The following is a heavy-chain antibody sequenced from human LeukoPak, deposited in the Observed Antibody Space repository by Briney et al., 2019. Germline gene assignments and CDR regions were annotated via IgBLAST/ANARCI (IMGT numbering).Heavy chain of an antibody. CDR2: IWEDGSNK. J-gene: IGHJ3*02. D-gene: IGHD6-19*01. CDR3: ARGYSSGWHQGDAFDI. V-gene: IGHV3-33*01. CDR1: GFTVSSYG. Sequence: PGRSLRLACAASGFTVSSYGMQWVRQAPGKGLEWVAVIWEDGSNKYYADSVKGRFTISRDNSKKTLYLQLNSLRAEDTAVYYCARGYSSGWHQGDAFDIWGQGTMVTVSS.